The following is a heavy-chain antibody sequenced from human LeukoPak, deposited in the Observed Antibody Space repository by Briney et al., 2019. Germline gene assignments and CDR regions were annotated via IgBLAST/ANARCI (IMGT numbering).Heavy chain of an antibody. CDR3: AREPGAIVVVPAANTGAFDI. CDR2: ISSSSSYI. CDR1: GFTFSSYS. J-gene: IGHJ3*02. D-gene: IGHD2-2*01. V-gene: IGHV3-21*01. Sequence: GGSLRLSCAASGFTFSSYSMNWVRQAPGKGLEWVSSISSSSSYIYYADSVKGRFTISRDNAKNSLYLQMNSLRAEDTAVYYCAREPGAIVVVPAANTGAFDIWGQGTMVTVSS.